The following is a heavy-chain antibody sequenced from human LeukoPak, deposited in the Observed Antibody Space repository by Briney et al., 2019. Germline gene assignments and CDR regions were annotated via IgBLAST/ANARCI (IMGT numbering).Heavy chain of an antibody. CDR3: ARRGDYGDY. CDR1: GFTFSSYW. J-gene: IGHJ4*02. Sequence: GGPLRLSCAASGFTFSSYWMHWVRQAPGKGLVWVSRINSDGSTTTYADPVKGRFTISRDNAKNTLYLQMNSLRAEDTAVYYCARRGDYGDYLGQGTLVTVSS. CDR2: INSDGSTT. V-gene: IGHV3-74*01.